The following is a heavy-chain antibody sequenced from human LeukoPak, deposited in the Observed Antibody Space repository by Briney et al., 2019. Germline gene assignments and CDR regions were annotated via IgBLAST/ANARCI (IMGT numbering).Heavy chain of an antibody. V-gene: IGHV3-7*01. CDR2: IKQDGSEK. CDR1: GFTFSSYW. J-gene: IGHJ4*02. D-gene: IGHD3-16*01. CDR3: ARDMPNYVWGSYRTSGIDY. Sequence: GGSLRLSCAASGFTFSSYWMSWVRQAPGKGLEWVANIKQDGSEKYYVDSVKGRFTISRDNAKNSLYLQMNSLRAEDTAVYYCARDMPNYVWGSYRTSGIDYWGQGTLVTVS.